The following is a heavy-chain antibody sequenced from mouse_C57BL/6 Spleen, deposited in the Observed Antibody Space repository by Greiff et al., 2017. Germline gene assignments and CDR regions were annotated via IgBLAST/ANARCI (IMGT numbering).Heavy chain of an antibody. V-gene: IGHV1-75*01. CDR3: ARGSGSSYGY. D-gene: IGHD1-1*01. Sequence: VQLVESGPELVKPGASVKISCKASGYTFTDYYINWVKQRPGQGLEWIGWIFPGSGSTYYNEKFKGKATLTVDKSSSTAYMVLSSLTSEDSAVYFCARGSGSSYGYWGQGTTLTVSS. CDR2: IFPGSGST. CDR1: GYTFTDYY. J-gene: IGHJ2*01.